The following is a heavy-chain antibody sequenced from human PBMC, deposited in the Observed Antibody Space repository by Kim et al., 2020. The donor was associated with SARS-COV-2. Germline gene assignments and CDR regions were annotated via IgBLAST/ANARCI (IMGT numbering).Heavy chain of an antibody. V-gene: IGHV1-2*02. CDR3: ARGAARPAGLDV. Sequence: NYAQKFQGRVPMTRDTSISTAYMELSRLRSDDTAVYYCARGAARPAGLDVWGQGTTVTVSS. D-gene: IGHD6-6*01. J-gene: IGHJ6*02.